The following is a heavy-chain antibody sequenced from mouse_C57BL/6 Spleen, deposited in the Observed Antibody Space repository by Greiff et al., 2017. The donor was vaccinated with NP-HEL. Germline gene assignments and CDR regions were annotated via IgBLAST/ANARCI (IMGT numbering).Heavy chain of an antibody. V-gene: IGHV5-4*03. Sequence: EVNVVESGGGLVKPGGSLKLSCAASGFTFSSYAMSWVRQTPEKRLEWVATISDGGSYTYYPDNVKGRFTISRDNAKNNLYLQMSHLKSEDTAMYYCARGFYYGSSTGAYWGQGTLVTVSA. CDR2: ISDGGSYT. CDR3: ARGFYYGSSTGAY. D-gene: IGHD1-1*01. J-gene: IGHJ3*01. CDR1: GFTFSSYA.